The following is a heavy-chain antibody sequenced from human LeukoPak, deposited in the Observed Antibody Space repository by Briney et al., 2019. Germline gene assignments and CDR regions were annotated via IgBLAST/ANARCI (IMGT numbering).Heavy chain of an antibody. CDR1: GYTFTGYY. Sequence: ASVKVSCKASGYTFTGYYMQWVRQAPGQGLEWMGWINPNSGGTNYAQKFQGRVTMTRDTSISTAYMELSRLRSDDTAVYYCARVSTTVTTEDAFDIWGQGTIVTVSS. V-gene: IGHV1-2*02. CDR2: INPNSGGT. D-gene: IGHD4-17*01. CDR3: ARVSTTVTTEDAFDI. J-gene: IGHJ3*02.